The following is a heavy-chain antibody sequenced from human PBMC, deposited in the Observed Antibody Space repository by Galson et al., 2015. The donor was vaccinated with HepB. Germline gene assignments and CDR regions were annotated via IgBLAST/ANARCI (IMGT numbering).Heavy chain of an antibody. CDR3: ARGLLWFGELTSGWFDP. CDR1: GFTFGSYA. D-gene: IGHD3-10*01. J-gene: IGHJ5*02. CDR2: ISYDGSNK. V-gene: IGHV3-30-3*01. Sequence: SLRLSCAASGFTFGSYAMHWVRQAPGKGLEWVAVISYDGSNKYYADSVKGRFTISRDNSKNTLYLQMNSLRAEDTAVYYCARGLLWFGELTSGWFDPWGQGTLVTVSS.